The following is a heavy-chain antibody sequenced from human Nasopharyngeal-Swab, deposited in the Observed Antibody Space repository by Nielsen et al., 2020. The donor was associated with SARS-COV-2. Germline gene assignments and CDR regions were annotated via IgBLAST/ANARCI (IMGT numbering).Heavy chain of an antibody. CDR2: ISYDGSKK. CDR3: ARDEGSRWYTYYYYYGMEV. Sequence: SLKIPCAAPGFTFSSYAMHWVRQAPGKGLEWVAVISYDGSKKYYADSVKGRFTISRDNSKNTLYLQMNSLRAEDTAVYYCARDEGSRWYTYYYYYGMEVWGQGTTVTISS. V-gene: IGHV3-30-3*01. CDR1: GFTFSSYA. J-gene: IGHJ6*02. D-gene: IGHD6-13*01.